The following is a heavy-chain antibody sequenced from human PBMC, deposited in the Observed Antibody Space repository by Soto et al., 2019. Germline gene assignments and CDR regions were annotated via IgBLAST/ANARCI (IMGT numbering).Heavy chain of an antibody. Sequence: GGSLRLSCAASGFTFSSYDMHWVRQATGKGLEWVSAIGTAGDTYYPGSVKGRFTISRENAKNSLYLQMNSLRAGDTAVYYCARGQYIQGDVVPAKKPAHGWYYYGMDVWGQGTTVTVSS. CDR1: GFTFSSYD. CDR2: IGTAGDT. D-gene: IGHD2-2*01. J-gene: IGHJ6*02. CDR3: ARGQYIQGDVVPAKKPAHGWYYYGMDV. V-gene: IGHV3-13*01.